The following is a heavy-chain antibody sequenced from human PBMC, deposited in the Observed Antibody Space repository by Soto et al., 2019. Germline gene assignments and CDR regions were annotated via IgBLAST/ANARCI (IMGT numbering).Heavy chain of an antibody. CDR3: AKEILYCSGGSCYSGFDAFDI. Sequence: EVQLVESGGGLVQPGRSLRLSCAASGFTFDDYAMHWVRQAPGKGLEWVSGISWNSGSIGYADSVKGRFTISRDNAKNSLYLQMNSLRAEDTALYYCAKEILYCSGGSCYSGFDAFDIWGQGTMVTVSS. CDR2: ISWNSGSI. J-gene: IGHJ3*02. D-gene: IGHD2-15*01. CDR1: GFTFDDYA. V-gene: IGHV3-9*01.